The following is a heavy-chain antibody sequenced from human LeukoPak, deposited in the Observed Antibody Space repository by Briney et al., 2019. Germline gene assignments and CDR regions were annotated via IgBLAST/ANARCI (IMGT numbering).Heavy chain of an antibody. CDR2: INVEGSDT. Sequence: KTGGSLRLSGSASGFTLSGHWMNWVRQPPGKGLLWFSHINVEGSDTEYADSINGRFTISSDNARNILYLQMDSLRVEDKAVSYCVRDGTGYPQFDLWGQGNLVTVSS. V-gene: IGHV3-74*03. CDR1: GFTLSGHW. CDR3: VRDGTGYPQFDL. D-gene: IGHD1-1*01. J-gene: IGHJ5*02.